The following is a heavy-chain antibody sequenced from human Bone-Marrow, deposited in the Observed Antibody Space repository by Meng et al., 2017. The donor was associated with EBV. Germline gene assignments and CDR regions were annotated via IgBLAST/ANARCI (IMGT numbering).Heavy chain of an antibody. CDR3: VRGYGGSYLGGDH. D-gene: IGHD1-26*01. CDR1: ELPFSSYW. CDR2: INSDGSST. J-gene: IGHJ5*02. Sequence: VQRVESGGGSVQSGVSLRLSCEASELPFSSYWMHWVRQAPGKGLVWVSRINSDGSSTSYADSVKGRFSISRDNAKNTLYLQMNSLTVDDTAIYYCVRGYGGSYLGGDHWGQGTLVTVSS. V-gene: IGHV3-74*01.